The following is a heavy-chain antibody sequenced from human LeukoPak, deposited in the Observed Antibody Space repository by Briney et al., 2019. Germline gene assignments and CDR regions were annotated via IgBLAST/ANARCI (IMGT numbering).Heavy chain of an antibody. CDR1: GFTFSSYA. V-gene: IGHV3-23*01. CDR3: ARIPPVVVTAITTTYFDY. CDR2: ISGSGGST. D-gene: IGHD2-21*02. Sequence: GGSLRLTCAASGFTFSSYAMSWVRQAPGKGLEWVSAISGSGGSTYYADSVKGRFTISRDNSKNTLYLQMNSLRAEDTAVYYCARIPPVVVTAITTTYFDYWGQGTLVTVCS. J-gene: IGHJ4*02.